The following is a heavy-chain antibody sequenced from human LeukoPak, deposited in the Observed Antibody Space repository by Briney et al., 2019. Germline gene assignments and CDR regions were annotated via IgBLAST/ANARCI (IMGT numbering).Heavy chain of an antibody. J-gene: IGHJ5*02. CDR2: INAGNGNT. Sequence: ASVKVSCKASQYSFTDYAIHWVRQAPGQRFQWMGWINAGNGNTKYSQKFQGRVTITRETSASTAYMELRSLRSEDTAIYYCARFTMTRGWFDPWGQGTLVTVSS. CDR3: ARFTMTRGWFDP. V-gene: IGHV1-3*01. D-gene: IGHD3-22*01. CDR1: QYSFTDYA.